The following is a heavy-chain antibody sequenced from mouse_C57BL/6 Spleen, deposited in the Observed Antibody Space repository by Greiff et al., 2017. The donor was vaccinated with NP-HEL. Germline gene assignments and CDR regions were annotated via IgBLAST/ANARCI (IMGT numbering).Heavy chain of an antibody. D-gene: IGHD2-3*01. CDR3: ARDYDDAMDY. CDR1: GYSITSGYY. CDR2: ISYDGSN. Sequence: VQLQQSGPGLVKPSQSLSLTCPVTGYSITSGYYWNWIRQFPGNKLEWMGYISYDGSNNYNPSLKNRISITRDTSKNQFFLKLNSVTTEDTATYYCARDYDDAMDYWGQGTSVTVSS. V-gene: IGHV3-6*01. J-gene: IGHJ4*01.